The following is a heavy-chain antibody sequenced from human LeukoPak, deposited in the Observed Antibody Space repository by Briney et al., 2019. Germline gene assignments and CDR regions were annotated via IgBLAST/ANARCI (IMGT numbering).Heavy chain of an antibody. CDR3: ARDRGPYYGSGSYYRSDTXYXMDV. CDR1: GFTFDDYG. J-gene: IGHJ6*02. CDR2: INWSGGST. V-gene: IGHV3-20*01. D-gene: IGHD3-10*01. Sequence: PGGSLRLSCAASGFTFDDYGMSWVRQAPGKGLGWVSGINWSGGSTGYADSVKGRFTISRDNAKNSLYLQMTSLRAEDTALYHCARDRGPYYGSGSYYRSDTXYXMDVWGQGTTVTVSS.